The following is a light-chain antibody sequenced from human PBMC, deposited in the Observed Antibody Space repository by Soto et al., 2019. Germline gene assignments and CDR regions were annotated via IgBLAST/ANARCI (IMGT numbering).Light chain of an antibody. CDR2: GAS. J-gene: IGKJ2*01. CDR3: QQYGSSMYT. V-gene: IGKV3-20*01. Sequence: EIVLTQSPGTLSLSPGERATLSCRASQSVSSSYLAWYQQKHGQAPRLLIYGASSRATGIPDRFSGSGSGTDFTLTISRLEPEEFAVYYCQQYGSSMYTFGQGTKLEIK. CDR1: QSVSSSY.